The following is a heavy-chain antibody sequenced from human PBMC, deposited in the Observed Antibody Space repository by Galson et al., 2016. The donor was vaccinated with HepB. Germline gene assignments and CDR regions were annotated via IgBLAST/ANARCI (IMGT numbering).Heavy chain of an antibody. CDR1: GGSISSSSYY. J-gene: IGHJ4*02. CDR2: IYYSGST. D-gene: IGHD5-18*01. Sequence: ETLSLTCTVSGGSISSSSYYWGWIRQPPGKGLKWIGSIYYSGSTYYNPSLKSRATISVDTSKNQFSLKLSSVTAADTAVYYCACTVDTTMVISDSDYWGQGTLVTVSS. V-gene: IGHV4-39*01. CDR3: ACTVDTTMVISDSDY.